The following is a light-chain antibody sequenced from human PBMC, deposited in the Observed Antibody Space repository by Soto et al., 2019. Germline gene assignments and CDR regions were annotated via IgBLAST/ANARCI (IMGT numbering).Light chain of an antibody. Sequence: EVVLTQSPGTLSLSPGKRATLSCRASQSDSGSDLAWYQQKPGQAPRLLISGVSNRATGTPDRFSGSGSGTDFTLTISSLEPEDFAVFYCHQYGTSPPTFGPGTKVEI. CDR2: GVS. V-gene: IGKV3-20*01. J-gene: IGKJ1*01. CDR3: HQYGTSPPT. CDR1: QSDSGSD.